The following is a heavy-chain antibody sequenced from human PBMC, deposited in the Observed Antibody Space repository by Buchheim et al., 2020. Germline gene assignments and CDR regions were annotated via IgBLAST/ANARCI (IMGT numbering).Heavy chain of an antibody. D-gene: IGHD3-22*01. Sequence: QVQLQESGPGLVKPSGTLSLTCAVSGGSISSSNWWSWVRQPPGKGLEWIGEIYHSGSTNYNPSLKSRVTITVDKSKNQVLLKLSSVTAADTAVYYCARVTTRVYYDSSGYPVGYFDYWGQGTL. CDR3: ARVTTRVYYDSSGYPVGYFDY. CDR1: GGSISSSNW. J-gene: IGHJ4*02. CDR2: IYHSGST. V-gene: IGHV4-4*02.